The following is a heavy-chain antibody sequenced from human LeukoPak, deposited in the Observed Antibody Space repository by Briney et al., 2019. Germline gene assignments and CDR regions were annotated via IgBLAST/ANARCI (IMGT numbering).Heavy chain of an antibody. CDR1: GFTFSDYA. D-gene: IGHD2-2*01. J-gene: IGHJ6*02. CDR3: TRGVRPPHCSSTSCYAGYGMDV. V-gene: IGHV3-23*01. Sequence: GGSLRLSCAASGFTFSDYAMSWVRQAPAKGLEWVSSINGNGGGSYYIDSVKGRFTVSRDNSENALYLQMNSLRAEDTAVYYCTRGVRPPHCSSTSCYAGYGMDVWGQGTTVTVSS. CDR2: INGNGGGS.